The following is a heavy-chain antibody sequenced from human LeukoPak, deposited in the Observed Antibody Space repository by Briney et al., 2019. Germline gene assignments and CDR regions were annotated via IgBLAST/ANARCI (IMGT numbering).Heavy chain of an antibody. Sequence: GASVKVSCKASGYTFTGYYTHWVRQAPGQGLEWMGWINPNSGGTNYAQKFQSRVTMTRDTSISTAYIELSRLRSDDTAVYYCARAARSNKLYCRSTGCHAGGNNWFDPWGQGTLVTVSS. J-gene: IGHJ5*02. CDR3: ARAARSNKLYCRSTGCHAGGNNWFDP. V-gene: IGHV1-2*02. CDR1: GYTFTGYY. CDR2: INPNSGGT. D-gene: IGHD2-2*01.